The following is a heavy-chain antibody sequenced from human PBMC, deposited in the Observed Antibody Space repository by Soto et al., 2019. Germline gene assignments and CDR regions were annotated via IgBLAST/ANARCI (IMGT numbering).Heavy chain of an antibody. D-gene: IGHD3-10*01. CDR3: AKSETPGYYYYYGMDV. J-gene: IGHJ6*02. Sequence: QVQLVESGGGVVQPGRSLRLSCAACGFTFSSYGMHWVRQAPGKGLEWVAVISYDGSNKYYADSVKGRFTISRDNSKNTLYLQMNSLRAEDTAVYYCAKSETPGYYYYYGMDVWGQGTTVTVSS. CDR2: ISYDGSNK. V-gene: IGHV3-30*18. CDR1: GFTFSSYG.